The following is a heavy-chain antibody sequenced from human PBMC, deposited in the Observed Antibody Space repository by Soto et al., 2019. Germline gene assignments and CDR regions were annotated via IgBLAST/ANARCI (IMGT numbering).Heavy chain of an antibody. CDR1: GFTFSSYG. CDR2: ISYDGSNK. Sequence: PGGSLRLSCAASGFTFSSYGMHWVRQAPGKGLEWVAVISYDGSNKFYADSVRGRFTISRDNSKNTLYLQMNSLRAEDTAVYYCAKDSQLLGYCSSTSCYTNWFDPWGQGTLVTVSS. J-gene: IGHJ5*02. CDR3: AKDSQLLGYCSSTSCYTNWFDP. V-gene: IGHV3-30*18. D-gene: IGHD2-2*02.